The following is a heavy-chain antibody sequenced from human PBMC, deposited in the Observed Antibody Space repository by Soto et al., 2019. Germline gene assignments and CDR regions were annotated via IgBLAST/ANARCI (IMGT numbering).Heavy chain of an antibody. CDR2: ISSSSYI. CDR3: ARDGHGYYDSSGYYYFDY. J-gene: IGHJ4*02. V-gene: IGHV3-21*01. D-gene: IGHD3-22*01. CDR1: GFTFSSYS. Sequence: GGSLRLPCAASGFTFSSYSMNWVRQAPGKGLEWVSSISSSSYIYYADSVKGRFTISRDNAKNSLYLQMNSLRAEDTAVYYCARDGHGYYDSSGYYYFDYWGQGTLVTVSS.